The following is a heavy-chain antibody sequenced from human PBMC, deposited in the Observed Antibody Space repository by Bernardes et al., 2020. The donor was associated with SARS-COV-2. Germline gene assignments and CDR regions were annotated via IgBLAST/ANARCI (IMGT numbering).Heavy chain of an antibody. CDR1: GFTLSSYW. CDR3: LGGYDM. V-gene: IGHV3-7*01. CDR2: IKQDGSET. Sequence: GGSLRLSCAASGFTLSSYWMNWVRQAPGKGPEWVGNIKQDGSETYLVDSVKGRFTISRDNAKNSLYLQMNSLRADDTAVYFCLGGYDMWGQGTLVTVSS. D-gene: IGHD3-22*01. J-gene: IGHJ4*02.